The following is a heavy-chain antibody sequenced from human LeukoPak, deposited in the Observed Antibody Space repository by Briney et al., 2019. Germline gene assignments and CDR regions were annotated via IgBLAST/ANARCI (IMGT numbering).Heavy chain of an antibody. Sequence: GRSLRLSCAASGFTFGSYDMHWVRQAPGKGLEWVTVISYDGSNKYYGDSVKGRFTISRDNTKNSLYLKMNSRRAEDTAVYYCAKEGSNGDFDYWGQGPVVTVSS. CDR2: ISYDGSNK. D-gene: IGHD1-26*01. CDR1: GFTFGSYD. CDR3: AKEGSNGDFDY. J-gene: IGHJ4*02. V-gene: IGHV3-30*18.